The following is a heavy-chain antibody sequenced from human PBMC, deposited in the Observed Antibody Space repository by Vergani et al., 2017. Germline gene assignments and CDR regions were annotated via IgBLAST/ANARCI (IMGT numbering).Heavy chain of an antibody. V-gene: IGHV4-30-4*01. CDR2: IHYSGTT. CDR1: GGSISSDDFY. Sequence: QLQLQESGPGLVKPSQTLSLTCTVSGGSISSDDFYWSWIRQPPGKGLEWIGYIHYSGTTYYNSSLKSRVSMSVATSKKQFSHKMNSVTAADTAVYYCAIRCSTTCSTMGRAAFDIWGQGTMVTVSS. J-gene: IGHJ3*02. D-gene: IGHD2-2*01. CDR3: AIRCSTTCSTMGRAAFDI.